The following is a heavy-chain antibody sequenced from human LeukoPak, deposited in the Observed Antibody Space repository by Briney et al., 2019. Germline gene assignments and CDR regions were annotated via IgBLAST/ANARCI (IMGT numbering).Heavy chain of an antibody. CDR3: ARVGSGWYYFDS. D-gene: IGHD6-19*01. CDR2: IYYSGST. CDR1: GGSISSGDYY. Sequence: PSQTLSLTWTVSGGSISSGDYYWSWIRQPPGKGLEWIGYIYYSGSTYYNPSLKSRVTISVDTSKNQFSLKLSSVTAADTAVYYCARVGSGWYYFDSWGQGTLVTVSS. J-gene: IGHJ4*02. V-gene: IGHV4-30-4*08.